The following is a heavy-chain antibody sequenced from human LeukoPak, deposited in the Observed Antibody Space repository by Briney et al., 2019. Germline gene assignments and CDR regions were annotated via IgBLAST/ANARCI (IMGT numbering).Heavy chain of an antibody. D-gene: IGHD6-13*01. V-gene: IGHV3-21*01. Sequence: GGSLRLSCAASGFTFSSYAMHWVRQAPGKGLEWVSSISSSSSYIYYADSVKGRFTISRDNAKNSLYLQMNSLRAEDTAVYYCARYSTGIAAAGGDYWGQGTLVTVSS. CDR2: ISSSSSYI. J-gene: IGHJ4*02. CDR3: ARYSTGIAAAGGDY. CDR1: GFTFSSYA.